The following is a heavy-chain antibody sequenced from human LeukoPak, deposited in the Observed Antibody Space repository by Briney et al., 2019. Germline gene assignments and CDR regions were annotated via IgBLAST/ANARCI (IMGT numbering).Heavy chain of an antibody. J-gene: IGHJ4*02. CDR1: GYTFTGYY. Sequence: GASVKVSCKASGYTFTGYYIHWVRQAPGQGLEWMGWINPNSGGTNYAQNFQGRVTMTRDTSISTAYMELSRLRSDDMAMYYCAREHSSSSGKVFDYWGQGTLVTVSS. V-gene: IGHV1-2*02. CDR3: AREHSSSSGKVFDY. D-gene: IGHD6-6*01. CDR2: INPNSGGT.